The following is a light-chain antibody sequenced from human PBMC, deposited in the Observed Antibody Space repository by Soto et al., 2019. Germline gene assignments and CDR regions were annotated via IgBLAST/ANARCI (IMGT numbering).Light chain of an antibody. CDR1: QDIRGA. J-gene: IGKJ5*01. CDR2: DVS. V-gene: IGKV1-13*02. CDR3: QQFNTYPTT. Sequence: AIQLTQSPSSLSASVGDRVTITCRASQDIRGALAWYQQKPGKPPKLLIFDVSSLQSGVPSRFSGSGSGTDFTLTISSLQPEDFATYYCQQFNTYPTTFGPGTRLEI.